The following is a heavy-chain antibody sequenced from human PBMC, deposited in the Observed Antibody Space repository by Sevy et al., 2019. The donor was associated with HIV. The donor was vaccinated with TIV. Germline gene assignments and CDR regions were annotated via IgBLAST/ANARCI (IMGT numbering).Heavy chain of an antibody. V-gene: IGHV1-2*02. J-gene: IGHJ6*03. CDR3: ARDSEQLVGVALYYYYYYYMDV. Sequence: ASVKVSCKASGYTFTGYYMHWVRQAPGQGLEWMGWINPNSGGTNYAQKFQGRVTMTRDTSISTAYMELSRLRSDDTAVYYCARDSEQLVGVALYYYYYYYMDVWGKGTTVTVSS. D-gene: IGHD6-6*01. CDR1: GYTFTGYY. CDR2: INPNSGGT.